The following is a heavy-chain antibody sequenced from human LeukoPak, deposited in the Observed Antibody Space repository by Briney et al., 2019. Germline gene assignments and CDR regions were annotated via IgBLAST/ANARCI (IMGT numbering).Heavy chain of an antibody. Sequence: GRSLRLSCAATGFTFNTFGMNWVRQAPGKGLEWVAVIWYDGSNKYYADSVKGRSTISRDNSKSTLYLQVNSLRVEDTAVYYCARISCTGNSCRPYSYYDMDVWGQGTTVTVSS. V-gene: IGHV3-33*01. CDR1: GFTFNTFG. CDR3: ARISCTGNSCRPYSYYDMDV. J-gene: IGHJ6*02. CDR2: IWYDGSNK. D-gene: IGHD2-15*01.